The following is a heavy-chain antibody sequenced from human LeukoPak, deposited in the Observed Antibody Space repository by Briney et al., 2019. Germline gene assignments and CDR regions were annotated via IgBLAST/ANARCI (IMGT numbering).Heavy chain of an antibody. CDR3: ARSGSGYLRYYFDY. D-gene: IGHD5-12*01. V-gene: IGHV4-38-2*02. J-gene: IGHJ4*02. Sequence: PSETLSLTCIVSGYSITSGYYWGWIRQPPGKGLEWIGSIIHSDRRRTYYNPSLKSRVTISVDTSKNQFSLKPSSVTAADTAVYYCARSGSGYLRYYFDYWGQGTLVTVSS. CDR2: IIHSDRRRT. CDR1: GYSITSGYY.